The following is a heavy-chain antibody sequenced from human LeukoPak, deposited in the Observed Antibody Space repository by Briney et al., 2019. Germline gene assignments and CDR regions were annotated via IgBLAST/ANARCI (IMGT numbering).Heavy chain of an antibody. V-gene: IGHV3-23*01. Sequence: PGGSLRLSCAASGFTFSSYAMSWVRQAPGKGLEGVSAISGSGGSKYYADSLKGRFTISRDNSKNTLYLQMNSLRAEDTAVYYCAKGVKSIAARPSFDYWGQGTLVTVSS. CDR2: ISGSGGSK. D-gene: IGHD6-6*01. J-gene: IGHJ4*02. CDR3: AKGVKSIAARPSFDY. CDR1: GFTFSSYA.